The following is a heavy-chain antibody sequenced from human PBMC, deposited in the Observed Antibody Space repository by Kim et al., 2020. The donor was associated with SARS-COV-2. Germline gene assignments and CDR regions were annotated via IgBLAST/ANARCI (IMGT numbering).Heavy chain of an antibody. Sequence: SETLSLTCTVSGGSISSYYWSWIRQPPGKGLEWIGYIYYSGSTNYNPSLKSRVTISVDTSKNQFSLKLSSVTAADTAVYYCARVDCSSTSCYTPDYYYYYGMDVWGQGTTVTVSS. CDR1: GGSISSYY. V-gene: IGHV4-59*13. CDR2: IYYSGST. CDR3: ARVDCSSTSCYTPDYYYYYGMDV. D-gene: IGHD2-2*02. J-gene: IGHJ6*02.